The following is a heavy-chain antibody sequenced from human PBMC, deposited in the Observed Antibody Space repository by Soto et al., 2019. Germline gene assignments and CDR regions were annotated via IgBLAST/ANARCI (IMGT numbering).Heavy chain of an antibody. CDR2: IYYSGST. J-gene: IGHJ4*02. CDR3: ASTSDSSGYYGTFDY. D-gene: IGHD3-22*01. V-gene: IGHV4-31*02. Sequence: GKGLEWIGYIYYSGSTYYNPSLKSRVTISVDTSKNQFSLKLSSVTAADTAVYYCASTSDSSGYYGTFDYWGQGTLVTVSS.